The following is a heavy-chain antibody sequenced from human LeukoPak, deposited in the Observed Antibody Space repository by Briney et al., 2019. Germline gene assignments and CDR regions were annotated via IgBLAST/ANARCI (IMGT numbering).Heavy chain of an antibody. CDR2: INSDGSST. CDR3: ARGYCSGGSCYSDY. Sequence: GGSLRLSCTASGFTFSSYWMHWVRQAPGKGLVWVSRINSDGSSTSYADSVKGRFTISRDNAKNTLYLQMNSLRAEDTAVYYCARGYCSGGSCYSDYWGQGTLVTVSS. J-gene: IGHJ4*02. CDR1: GFTFSSYW. V-gene: IGHV3-74*01. D-gene: IGHD2-15*01.